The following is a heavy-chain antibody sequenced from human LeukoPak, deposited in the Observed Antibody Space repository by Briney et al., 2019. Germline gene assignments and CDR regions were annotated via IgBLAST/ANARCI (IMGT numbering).Heavy chain of an antibody. D-gene: IGHD3-22*01. CDR2: ISSSSSYI. CDR3: ARELRSSGYYFGAFDI. CDR1: GFTFSSYS. V-gene: IGHV3-21*01. Sequence: PGGSLRLSCAASGFTFSSYSMNWVRQAPGKGLEWVSSISSSSSYIYYADSVKGRFTISRDNAKNSLYLQMNSLRAEDTAVYYCARELRSSGYYFGAFDIWGQGTMVTVSS. J-gene: IGHJ3*02.